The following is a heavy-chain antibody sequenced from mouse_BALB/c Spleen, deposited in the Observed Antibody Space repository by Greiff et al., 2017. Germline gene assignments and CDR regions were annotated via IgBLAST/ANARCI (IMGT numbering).Heavy chain of an antibody. CDR1: GFTFSSYT. CDR2: ISSGGSYT. CDR3: TRGDIKVPYYAMDY. V-gene: IGHV5-6-4*01. D-gene: IGHD1-3*01. J-gene: IGHJ4*01. Sequence: EVQGVESGGGLVKPGGSLKLSCAASGFTFSSYTMSWVRQTPEKRLEWVATISSGGSYTYYPDSVKGRFTISRDNAKNTLYLQMSSLKSEDTAMYYCTRGDIKVPYYAMDYWGQGTSVTVSS.